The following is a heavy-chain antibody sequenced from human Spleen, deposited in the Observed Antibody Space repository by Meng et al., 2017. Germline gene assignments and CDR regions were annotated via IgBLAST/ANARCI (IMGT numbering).Heavy chain of an antibody. J-gene: IGHJ3*02. CDR3: AREGVLATVRDAFDI. CDR2: IYPGDSDT. CDR1: GYSFTSYW. Sequence: GGSLRLSCKGSGYSFTSYWIGWVRQMPGKGLEWMGIIYPGDSDTRYSPSFQGQVTISADKSSDTAYLQWSSLKASDTAMYYCAREGVLATVRDAFDIWGQGTMVTVSS. D-gene: IGHD5-24*01. V-gene: IGHV5-51*01.